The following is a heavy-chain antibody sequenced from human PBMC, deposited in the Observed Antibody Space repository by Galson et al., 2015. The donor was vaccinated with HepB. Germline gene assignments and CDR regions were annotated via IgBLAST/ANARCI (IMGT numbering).Heavy chain of an antibody. D-gene: IGHD4-17*01. V-gene: IGHV4-59*12. J-gene: IGHJ5*02. CDR2: IYFSGRT. CDR3: ARVLSLDTVTFLSTTHIFDP. Sequence: LSLTCSVSGGSLSDSYWKWIRQPPGKGLEWIGYIYFSGRTVYNPSLKSRVIMSLDTSKNQLSLKLSSTIAADTAVYYCARVLSLDTVTFLSTTHIFDPWGQGTLVTVSS. CDR1: GGSLSDSY.